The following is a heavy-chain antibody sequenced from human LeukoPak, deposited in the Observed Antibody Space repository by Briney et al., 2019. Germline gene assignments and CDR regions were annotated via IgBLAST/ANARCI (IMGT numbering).Heavy chain of an antibody. CDR2: VQHIGGET. D-gene: IGHD4-23*01. CDR1: GFTFSNSW. J-gene: IGHJ5*02. CDR3: AVTTVVAT. V-gene: IGHV3-7*01. Sequence: GGSLRLSCAGSGFTFSNSWMGWVRQAPGKGLEWVANVQHIGGETYYVDSVKGRFTISRDNAKNTLYLQMNSLRAEDTAVYYCAVTTVVATWGQGTLVTVSS.